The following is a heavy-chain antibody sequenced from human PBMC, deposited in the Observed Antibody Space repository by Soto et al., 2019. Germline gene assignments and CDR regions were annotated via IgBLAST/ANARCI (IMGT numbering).Heavy chain of an antibody. Sequence: ASVKFSCTASGYTFTSYDINWVRQATGQGLEWMGWMNPNSGNTGYAQKFQGRVTMTRNTSISTAYMELSSLRSEDTAVYYCAVWSALTQYYFDSWGHGTLVTVS. CDR2: MNPNSGNT. J-gene: IGHJ4*01. V-gene: IGHV1-8*01. D-gene: IGHD3-3*01. CDR3: AVWSALTQYYFDS. CDR1: GYTFTSYD.